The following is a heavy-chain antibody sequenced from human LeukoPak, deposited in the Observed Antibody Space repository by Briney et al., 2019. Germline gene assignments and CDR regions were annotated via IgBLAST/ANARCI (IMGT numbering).Heavy chain of an antibody. CDR3: AKVIVGADAVDY. D-gene: IGHD1-26*01. J-gene: IGHJ4*02. V-gene: IGHV3-21*01. Sequence: PGGSLRLSCAASGFTFSSYSMNWVRQAPGKGLEWVSSISSSSSYIYYADSVKGRFTISRDNAKNSLYLQMNSLRAEDAAVYYCAKVIVGADAVDYWGQGTLVTVSS. CDR2: ISSSSSYI. CDR1: GFTFSSYS.